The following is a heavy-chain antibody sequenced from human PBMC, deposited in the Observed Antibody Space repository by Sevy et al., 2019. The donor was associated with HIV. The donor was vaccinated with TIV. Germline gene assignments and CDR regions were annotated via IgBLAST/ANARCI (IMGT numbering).Heavy chain of an antibody. CDR3: AKDLLPYGSGSYSLDY. D-gene: IGHD3-10*01. Sequence: GGSLRLSCAASGFRFEDYGMHWVRRAPGKGLEWVSGIGWNSGSVGYAVSVKGRFTISRDNAKNLLYLQMNSLTSEDTALYYCAKDLLPYGSGSYSLDYWGQGTVVTVS. J-gene: IGHJ4*02. CDR2: IGWNSGSV. V-gene: IGHV3-9*01. CDR1: GFRFEDYG.